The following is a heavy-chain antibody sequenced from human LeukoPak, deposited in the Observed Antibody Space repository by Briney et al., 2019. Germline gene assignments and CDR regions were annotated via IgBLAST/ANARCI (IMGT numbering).Heavy chain of an antibody. V-gene: IGHV4-34*01. J-gene: IGHJ6*02. CDR1: GGSFSGYY. CDR3: ARGEVEMDYYGMDV. CDR2: IKHSGSI. D-gene: IGHD1-1*01. Sequence: PSETLSLTRAVYGGSFSGYYWSWIRQPPGKGLEWIGEIKHSGSINYNPSLKSRVTISVDTSKNQFSLKLSSVTAADTAVYYCARGEVEMDYYGMDVWGQGTTVTVSS.